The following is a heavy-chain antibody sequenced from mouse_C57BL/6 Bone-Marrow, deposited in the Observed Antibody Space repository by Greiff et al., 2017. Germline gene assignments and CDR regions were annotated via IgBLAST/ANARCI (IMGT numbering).Heavy chain of an antibody. Sequence: EVQLLESGGGLVQPGGSLKLSCAASGIDFSRYWMSWVRRAPGKGLEWIGEINPDSSTINYAPSLKDKFIISRDNAKNTLYLQMSKVRSEDTALYYCARPPYYYGSSSAWFAYWGQGTTLTVSS. D-gene: IGHD1-1*01. CDR1: GIDFSRYW. V-gene: IGHV4-1*01. J-gene: IGHJ2*01. CDR3: ARPPYYYGSSSAWFAY. CDR2: INPDSSTI.